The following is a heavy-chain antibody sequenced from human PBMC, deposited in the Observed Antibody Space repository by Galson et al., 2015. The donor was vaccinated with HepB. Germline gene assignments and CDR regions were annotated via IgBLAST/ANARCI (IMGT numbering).Heavy chain of an antibody. CDR1: GYTFTSYY. CDR2: INPSGGST. CDR3: ARSSKLGYFDY. J-gene: IGHJ4*02. D-gene: IGHD3-16*01. Sequence: SVKVSCKASGYTFTSYYMHWVRQAPGQGLEWMGIINPSGGSTSYAQKFQGRVTMTRDTSTSTVYMELSSLRSEDAAVYYCARSSKLGYFDYWGQGTLVTVSS. V-gene: IGHV1-46*03.